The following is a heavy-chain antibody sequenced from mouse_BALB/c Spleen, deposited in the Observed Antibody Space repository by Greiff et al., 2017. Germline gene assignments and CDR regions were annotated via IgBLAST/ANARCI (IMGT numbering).Heavy chain of an antibody. Sequence: EVKVEESGGGLVKPGGSLKLSCAASGFTFSSYAMSWVRQSPEKRLEWVAEISSGGSYTYYPDTVTGRFTISRDNAKNTLYLEMSSLRSEDTAMYYCARDGNYSYAMDYWGQGTSVTVSS. J-gene: IGHJ4*01. CDR1: GFTFSSYA. V-gene: IGHV5-9-4*01. CDR2: ISSGGSYT. CDR3: ARDGNYSYAMDY. D-gene: IGHD2-1*01.